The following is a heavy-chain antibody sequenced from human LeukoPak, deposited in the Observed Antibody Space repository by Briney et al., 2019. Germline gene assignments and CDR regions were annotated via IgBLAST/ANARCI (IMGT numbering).Heavy chain of an antibody. CDR2: ISGRDSNT. J-gene: IGHJ4*02. CDR3: AKRSDYGGSGNYFDF. CDR1: RFTVSSNY. V-gene: IGHV3-23*01. Sequence: GGSLRLSCAASRFTVSSNYMSWVRQAPGKGLEWVSTISGRDSNTYYADSVTGRFTISRDNSKNTLYLQMNSLRAEDTAVYYCAKRSDYGGSGNYFDFWGQGTPVTVSS. D-gene: IGHD4-23*01.